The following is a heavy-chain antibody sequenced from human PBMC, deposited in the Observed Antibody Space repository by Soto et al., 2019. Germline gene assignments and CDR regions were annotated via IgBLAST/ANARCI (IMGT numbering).Heavy chain of an antibody. J-gene: IGHJ5*02. D-gene: IGHD2-2*01. CDR1: GGSISSYY. CDR3: ARQPEGYCSSTSCRHPHPNWFDP. CDR2: IYYSGST. V-gene: IGHV4-59*01. Sequence: SETLSLTCTVSGGSISSYYWSWIRQPPGKGLEWIGYIYYSGSTNYNPSLKSRVTISVETSKNQFSLKLTPVTAADTAVYYCARQPEGYCSSTSCRHPHPNWFDPWGQGTLVTVSS.